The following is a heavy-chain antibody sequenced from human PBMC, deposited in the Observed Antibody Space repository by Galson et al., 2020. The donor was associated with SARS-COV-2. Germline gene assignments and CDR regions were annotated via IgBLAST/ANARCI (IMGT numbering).Heavy chain of an antibody. CDR1: GFTFSSYG. D-gene: IGHD4-17*01. CDR2: IRYDGSNK. V-gene: IGHV3-30*02. CDR3: AKDTPPYGDYDYYYGMDV. Sequence: AGSLRLSCAASGFTFSSYGMHWVRQAPGKGLEWVAFIRYDGSNKYYADSVKGRFTISRDNSKNTLYLQMNSLRAEDTAVYYCAKDTPPYGDYDYYYGMDVWGQGTTVTVSS. J-gene: IGHJ6*02.